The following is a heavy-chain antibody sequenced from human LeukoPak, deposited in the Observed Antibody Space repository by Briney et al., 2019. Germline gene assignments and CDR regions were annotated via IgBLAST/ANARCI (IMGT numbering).Heavy chain of an antibody. CDR2: TYYRSKWYN. CDR1: GDSVSSNSAA. Sequence: SQTLSLTCAISGDSVSSNSAAWNWIRQSPSGGLEWLGRTYYRSKWYNDYALSVKSRITITPHTSRNQFSLQLNSVTPEDTAVYYCARDYYYGMDVWGQGTTVTVSS. CDR3: ARDYYYGMDV. V-gene: IGHV6-1*01. J-gene: IGHJ6*02.